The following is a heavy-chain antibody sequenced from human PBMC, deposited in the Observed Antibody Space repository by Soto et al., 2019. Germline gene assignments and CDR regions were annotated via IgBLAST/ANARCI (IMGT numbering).Heavy chain of an antibody. J-gene: IGHJ4*02. D-gene: IGHD2-8*01. CDR2: ILYSGTT. CDR1: GGSISSGDYY. V-gene: IGHV4-30-4*01. Sequence: NPSETLSLTCTVSGGSISSGDYYWSWSRQPPGKGLEWIGYILYSGTTTYNPSLESRLTISVDTSKNQFSLKLTSVTAAAAAVYYCARNGALDYWGRGTLVTVSS. CDR3: ARNGALDY.